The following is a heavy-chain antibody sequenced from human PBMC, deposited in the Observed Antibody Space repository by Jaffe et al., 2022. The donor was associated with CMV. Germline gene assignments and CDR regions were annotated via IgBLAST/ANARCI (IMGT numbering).Heavy chain of an antibody. V-gene: IGHV3-15*01. Sequence: EVQLVESGGGLVKPGGSLRLSCAASGFTFSNAWMSWVRQAPGKGLEWVGRIKSKTDGGTTDYAAPVKGRFTISRDDSKNTLYLQMNSLKTEDTAVYYCTTTALRYFDWLLTAYYYYYYGMDVWGQGTTVTVSS. J-gene: IGHJ6*02. D-gene: IGHD3-9*01. CDR2: IKSKTDGGTT. CDR1: GFTFSNAW. CDR3: TTTALRYFDWLLTAYYYYYYGMDV.